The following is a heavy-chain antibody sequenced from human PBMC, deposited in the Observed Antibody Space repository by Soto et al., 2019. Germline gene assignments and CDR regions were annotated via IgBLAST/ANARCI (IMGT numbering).Heavy chain of an antibody. Sequence: GGSLRLSCVVSGFTFSSYIMVWVRQAPGKGLEWVSYIFVSSTPIYYADSVKGRFTVSRDNAKNSLFLLMNSLRAEDTAVYYCARDKDWAFDYWGQGTLVTVSS. V-gene: IGHV3-48*04. CDR2: IFVSSTPI. J-gene: IGHJ4*02. CDR1: GFTFSSYI. CDR3: ARDKDWAFDY. D-gene: IGHD3-9*01.